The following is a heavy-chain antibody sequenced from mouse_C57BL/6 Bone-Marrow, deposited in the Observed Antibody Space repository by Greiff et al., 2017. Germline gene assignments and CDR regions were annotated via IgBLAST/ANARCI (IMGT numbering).Heavy chain of an antibody. V-gene: IGHV14-4*01. Sequence: EVNVVESGAELVRPGASVKLSCTASGFNIKDDYMHWVKQRPEQGLEWIGWIDPENGDTEYASKFQGKATITADTYSNTAYLQLSSLTSEDTAVYYCTYYGNSYWYFDVWGTGTTVTVSS. CDR1: GFNIKDDY. D-gene: IGHD1-1*01. CDR3: TYYGNSYWYFDV. CDR2: IDPENGDT. J-gene: IGHJ1*03.